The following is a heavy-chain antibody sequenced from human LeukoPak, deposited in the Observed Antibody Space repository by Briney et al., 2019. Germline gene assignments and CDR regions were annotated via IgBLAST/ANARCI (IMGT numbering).Heavy chain of an antibody. J-gene: IGHJ4*02. Sequence: PGGSLRLSCAASGFIFSQYSMNWVRQAPGKGLEWVSHIRSSSETFYADSVKGRFTISRDNSKNTLYLQMNSLRAEDTAVYYCAKDRARVRDYYFDYWGQGTLVTVSS. CDR3: AKDRARVRDYYFDY. D-gene: IGHD3-10*01. V-gene: IGHV3-48*01. CDR1: GFIFSQYS. CDR2: IRSSSET.